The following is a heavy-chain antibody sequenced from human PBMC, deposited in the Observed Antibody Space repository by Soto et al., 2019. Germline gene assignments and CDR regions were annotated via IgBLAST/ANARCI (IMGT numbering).Heavy chain of an antibody. V-gene: IGHV2-70*11. Sequence: SGPTLANPTRTLTLTCTFSGFSVSTSGMGVGWIRQPPGKALEWLARIDWDDDKYYSTSLKTRLTISKDTSKNQVVLTMTNMDPVDTATYYCARAYGDYHSGYYMDVWGKGTTVTVSS. D-gene: IGHD4-17*01. CDR1: GFSVSTSGMG. CDR3: ARAYGDYHSGYYMDV. J-gene: IGHJ6*03. CDR2: IDWDDDK.